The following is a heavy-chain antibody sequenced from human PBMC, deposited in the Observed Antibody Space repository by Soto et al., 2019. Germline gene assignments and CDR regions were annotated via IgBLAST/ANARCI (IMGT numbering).Heavy chain of an antibody. J-gene: IGHJ4*02. V-gene: IGHV1-18*01. D-gene: IGHD4-4*01. CDR2: IRAYNGNT. CDR1: GYTFTSYG. CDR3: ARTLGPQVTGYVDSDYRWTIAQ. Sequence: ASVKVSCKASGYTFTSYGISWVRQAPGQGLEWMGWIRAYNGNTNYAQKLQGRVTMTTDTSTSTAYMELRSLRSDDTGVYFCARTLGPQVTGYVDSDYRWTIAQWGQGTLVTVSS.